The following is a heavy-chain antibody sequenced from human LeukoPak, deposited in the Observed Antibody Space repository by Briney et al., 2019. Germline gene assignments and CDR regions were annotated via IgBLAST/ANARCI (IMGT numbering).Heavy chain of an antibody. CDR3: ARSGDIFLGSPYDNSGT. D-gene: IGHD3-22*01. Sequence: SGGSLRLSCAASGFTFSSYGMHWVRQAPGKGLEWVAVIWYDGSNKYYANSVKDRFTISRDNSKNTLYLQMGSPRAEDMAVYYCARSGDIFLGSPYDNSGTWGQGTLVTVSS. V-gene: IGHV3-33*01. CDR1: GFTFSSYG. J-gene: IGHJ5*02. CDR2: IWYDGSNK.